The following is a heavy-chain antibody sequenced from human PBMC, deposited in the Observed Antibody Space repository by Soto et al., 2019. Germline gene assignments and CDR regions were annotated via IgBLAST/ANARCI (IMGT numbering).Heavy chain of an antibody. V-gene: IGHV3-74*01. D-gene: IGHD3-10*01. CDR1: GFTFSSYW. J-gene: IGHJ6*03. Sequence: GGSLRLSCAASGFTFSSYWMHWVRQAPGKGLVWVSRINSDGSSTSYADSVKGRFTISIDNAKNTLYLQMNSLRAEDTAVYYCARDHYYGSGTYYHYYYMDVWGKGTTVTVSS. CDR3: ARDHYYGSGTYYHYYYMDV. CDR2: INSDGSST.